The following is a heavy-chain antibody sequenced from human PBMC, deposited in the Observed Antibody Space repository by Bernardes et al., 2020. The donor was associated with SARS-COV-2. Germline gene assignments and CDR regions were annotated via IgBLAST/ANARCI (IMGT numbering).Heavy chain of an antibody. J-gene: IGHJ4*02. V-gene: IGHV3-21*05. CDR3: ARRLIVEARAGLDY. CDR1: GFTFRSSS. CDR2: IGPSSRDI. Sequence: VGSLILSCAASGFTFRSSSMYWVRQTPGQGLEWVSHIGPSSRDISCADSVKGRFTTSRDDAKNSLYLQMNSLTAEDTAVYYCARRLIVEARAGLDYWGQGTLVTVSS. D-gene: IGHD2-15*01.